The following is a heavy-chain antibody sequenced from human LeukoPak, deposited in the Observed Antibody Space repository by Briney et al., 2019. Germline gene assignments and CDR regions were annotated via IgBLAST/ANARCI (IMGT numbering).Heavy chain of an antibody. CDR3: AREVRGLRGYSGYGLGDYFDY. CDR2: INSDGSST. CDR1: RFTFSSYW. D-gene: IGHD5-12*01. Sequence: PGGSLRLSCAASRFTFSSYWMHWVRQAPGKGLVWVSRINSDGSSTSYADSVKGRFTISRDNAKNTLYLQMNSLRAEDTAVYYCAREVRGLRGYSGYGLGDYFDYRGQGTLVTVSS. J-gene: IGHJ4*02. V-gene: IGHV3-74*01.